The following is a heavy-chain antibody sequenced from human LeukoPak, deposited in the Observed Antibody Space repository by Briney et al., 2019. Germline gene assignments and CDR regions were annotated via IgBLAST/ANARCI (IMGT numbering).Heavy chain of an antibody. CDR1: GFTVSSNY. CDR2: IYSGGST. Sequence: GGSLRLSCAASGFTVSSNYMSWVRQAPGKGLEWVSVIYSGGSTYYADSVKGRFTISRDNSKNTLYLQMNSLRAEDTAVYYCARDLRYYDSSGYYYVNWGQGTLVTVSS. CDR3: ARDLRYYDSSGYYYVN. V-gene: IGHV3-53*01. D-gene: IGHD3-22*01. J-gene: IGHJ4*02.